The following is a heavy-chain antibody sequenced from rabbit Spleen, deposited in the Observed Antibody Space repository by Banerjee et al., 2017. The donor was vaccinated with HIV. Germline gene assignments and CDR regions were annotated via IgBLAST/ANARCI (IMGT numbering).Heavy chain of an antibody. CDR2: ISTGDDKT. CDR1: GFDFIRNYY. D-gene: IGHD6-1*01. CDR3: ARSYSL. V-gene: IGHV1S40*01. Sequence: VESGGDLVTPGASLTLPCTASGFDFIRNYYMCWVRQAPGKGLEWIGCISTGDDKTYYASGAKGRFTISKTSSTTVTLQVTSLTAADTATYFWARSYSLWGPGTRVTVS. J-gene: IGHJ2*01.